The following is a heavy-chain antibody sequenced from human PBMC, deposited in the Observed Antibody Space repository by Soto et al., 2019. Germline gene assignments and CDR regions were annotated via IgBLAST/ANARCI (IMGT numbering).Heavy chain of an antibody. J-gene: IGHJ4*02. CDR3: ARGSDYYGSGYLPGY. V-gene: IGHV1-69*13. D-gene: IGHD3-10*01. CDR1: GGTFSSYA. Sequence: GASVKVSCKASGGTFSSYAISWVRQAPGQGLEWMGGIIPIFGTANYAQKFQGRVTITADESTSTAYMELSSLRSEDTAVYYCARGSDYYGSGYLPGYWGQGTLVTVSS. CDR2: IIPIFGTA.